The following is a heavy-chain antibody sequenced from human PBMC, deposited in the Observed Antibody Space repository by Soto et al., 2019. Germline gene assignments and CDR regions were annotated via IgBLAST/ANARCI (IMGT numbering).Heavy chain of an antibody. CDR3: ARHHDS. CDR2: IYYSGST. CDR1: GGSISSYY. J-gene: IGHJ4*02. V-gene: IGHV4-59*08. Sequence: QVQLQESGPGLVKPSETLSLTCTVSGGSISSYYWSWIRQPPGKGLEWIGYIYYSGSTNYNPSLKSRVTISVDTSKNQFSLKLSSVPAADTAVYYGARHHDSWGQGTLVTVSS.